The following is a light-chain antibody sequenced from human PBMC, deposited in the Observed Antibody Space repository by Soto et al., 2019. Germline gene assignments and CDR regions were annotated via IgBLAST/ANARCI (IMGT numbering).Light chain of an antibody. CDR2: DAS. Sequence: DIQMTQSPSSLSASVGDRVTITCQASQDISNYLNWYQQKPGKAPKVLINDASNLETGVPSRFSGSGSGTDFTFTISSLQPEDIATYYCQQYDNLPLTFGGGTKVDIK. V-gene: IGKV1-33*01. CDR3: QQYDNLPLT. CDR1: QDISNY. J-gene: IGKJ4*01.